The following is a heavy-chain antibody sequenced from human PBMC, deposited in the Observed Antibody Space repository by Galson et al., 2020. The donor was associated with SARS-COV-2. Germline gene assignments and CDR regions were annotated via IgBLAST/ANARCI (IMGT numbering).Heavy chain of an antibody. Sequence: KGLEWVANIKQDGSEKYYVDSVKGRFTISRDNAKNSLYLQMNSLRAEDTAVYYCARDERYCSSTSCYTPFDYWGQGTLVTVSS. V-gene: IGHV3-7*01. CDR2: IKQDGSEK. D-gene: IGHD2-2*02. CDR3: ARDERYCSSTSCYTPFDY. J-gene: IGHJ4*02.